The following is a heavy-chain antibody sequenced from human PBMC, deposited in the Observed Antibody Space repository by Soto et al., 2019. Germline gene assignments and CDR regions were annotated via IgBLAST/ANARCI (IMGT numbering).Heavy chain of an antibody. Sequence: QVQLVESGGGVVQPGRSLRLSCAASGSTFSSYAMHWVRQAPGKGLEWVAVISYDGSNKYYADSVKGRFTISRDNSKNTLYLLMNSLRAEDTAVYYCARDFTMIVVGPGYWGQGTLVTVSS. CDR1: GSTFSSYA. CDR3: ARDFTMIVVGPGY. V-gene: IGHV3-30-3*01. CDR2: ISYDGSNK. D-gene: IGHD3-22*01. J-gene: IGHJ4*02.